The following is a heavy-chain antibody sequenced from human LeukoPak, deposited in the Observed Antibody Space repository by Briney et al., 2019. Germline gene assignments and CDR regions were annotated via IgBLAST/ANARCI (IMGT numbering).Heavy chain of an antibody. V-gene: IGHV3-74*01. J-gene: IGHJ4*02. CDR2: IKSDGSST. CDR1: GFTFRSYW. CDR3: AREPYYDSSGYSPDY. Sequence: GGSLRLSCAASGFTFRSYWMHWVRLPPGKGLVWVSRIKSDGSSTSYADFVKGRFTISRDNAKNSLYLHMNSLRAEDTALYYCAREPYYDSSGYSPDYWGQGTLVTVSS. D-gene: IGHD3-22*01.